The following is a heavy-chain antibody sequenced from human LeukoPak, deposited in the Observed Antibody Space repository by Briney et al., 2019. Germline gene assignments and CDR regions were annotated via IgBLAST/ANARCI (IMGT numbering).Heavy chain of an antibody. V-gene: IGHV3-74*01. CDR3: ARVAGIGTYYYYMDV. J-gene: IGHJ6*03. D-gene: IGHD6-19*01. CDR1: GFIFSNYW. Sequence: TGGSLRLSCAASGFIFSNYWMHWVRQAPGKGLVWVACINSDGRSTIFADSVKGRFTISRDNAKNTLYLQMNSLIVDDTAVYYCARVAGIGTYYYYMDVWGKGTTVTVSS. CDR2: INSDGRST.